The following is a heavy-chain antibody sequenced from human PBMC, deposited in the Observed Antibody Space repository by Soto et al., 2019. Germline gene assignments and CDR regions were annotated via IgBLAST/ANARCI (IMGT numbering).Heavy chain of an antibody. V-gene: IGHV4-59*12. CDR1: GGSISSYY. D-gene: IGHD2-2*01. Sequence: SETLSLTCTVSGGSISSYYWSWIRQPPGKGLEWIGYIYYSGSTNYNPSLKSRVTISVDTSKNQFSLKLSSVTAADTAVYYCARVKGCSSTSCYRVVSRYFDYWGQGTLVTSPQ. J-gene: IGHJ4*02. CDR3: ARVKGCSSTSCYRVVSRYFDY. CDR2: IYYSGST.